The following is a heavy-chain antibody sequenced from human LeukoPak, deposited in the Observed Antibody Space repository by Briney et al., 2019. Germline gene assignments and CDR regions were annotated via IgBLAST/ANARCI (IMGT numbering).Heavy chain of an antibody. J-gene: IGHJ4*02. CDR3: AKTPSYYDSSGYCSFDY. D-gene: IGHD3-22*01. V-gene: IGHV3-23*01. Sequence: GGSLRLSCAASGFTFSRHAMNWARQAPGKGLEWVSGINSSGGSTYYADPVKGRFTISRDHSKNTLYLQMNSLRAEDTAVYYCAKTPSYYDSSGYCSFDYWGQGTLVTVSS. CDR1: GFTFSRHA. CDR2: INSSGGST.